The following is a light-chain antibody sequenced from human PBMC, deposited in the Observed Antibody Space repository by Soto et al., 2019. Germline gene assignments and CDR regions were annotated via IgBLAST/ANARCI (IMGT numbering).Light chain of an antibody. CDR2: GAS. CDR3: PQYGSSPPVT. Sequence: EIVLTQSPGTLSLSPGERATLSCRASQSVSSSYLAWYQQKPGQAPRLLIYGASSRATGIPDRFSGSGSGTAFTLTISRLEPEDVAVYYCPQYGSSPPVTFGGGTKVEIK. CDR1: QSVSSSY. J-gene: IGKJ4*01. V-gene: IGKV3-20*01.